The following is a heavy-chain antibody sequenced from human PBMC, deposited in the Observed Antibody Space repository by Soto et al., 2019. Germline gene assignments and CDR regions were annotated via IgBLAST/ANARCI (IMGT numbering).Heavy chain of an antibody. D-gene: IGHD3-22*01. J-gene: IGHJ6*02. CDR3: ASRLYYDSSGFEGGGMDV. CDR1: GGSISSSSYY. Sequence: SETLSLTCTVSGGSISSSSYYWGWIRQHPGKGLEWIGSIYYSGSTYYNPSLKSRVTISVDTSKNQFSLKLSSVTAADTAVYYCASRLYYDSSGFEGGGMDVWRQGTTVTVSS. V-gene: IGHV4-39*01. CDR2: IYYSGST.